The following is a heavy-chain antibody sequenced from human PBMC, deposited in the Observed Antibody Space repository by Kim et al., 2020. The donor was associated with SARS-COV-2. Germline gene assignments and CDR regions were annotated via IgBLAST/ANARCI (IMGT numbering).Heavy chain of an antibody. CDR3: ARGTRQWLVRRPYYYYMDV. Sequence: SETLSLTCAVYGGSFSGYYWSWIRQPPGKGLEWIGEINHSGSTNYNPSLKSRVTISVDTSKNQFSLKRSSVTAADTAVYYCARGTRQWLVRRPYYYYMDV. D-gene: IGHD6-19*01. CDR1: GGSFSGYY. J-gene: IGHJ6*03. V-gene: IGHV4-34*01. CDR2: INHSGST.